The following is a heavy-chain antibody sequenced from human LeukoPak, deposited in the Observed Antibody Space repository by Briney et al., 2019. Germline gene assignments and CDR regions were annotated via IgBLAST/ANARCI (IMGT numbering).Heavy chain of an antibody. CDR1: GFTFSSYE. CDR3: ARDRVTMIVVAHYGMDV. J-gene: IGHJ6*02. V-gene: IGHV3-48*03. D-gene: IGHD3-22*01. CDR2: ISSSGSTI. Sequence: PGGSXRLSCXXSGFTFSSYEMNWVRQAPGKGLEWVSYISSSGSTIYYADSVKGRFTISRDNAKNSLYLQMNSLRAEDTAVYYCARDRVTMIVVAHYGMDVWGQGXTV.